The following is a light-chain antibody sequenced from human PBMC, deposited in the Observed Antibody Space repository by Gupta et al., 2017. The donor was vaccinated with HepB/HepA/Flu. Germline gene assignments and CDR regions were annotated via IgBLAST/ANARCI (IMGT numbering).Light chain of an antibody. CDR2: GNS. J-gene: IGLJ2*01. CDR1: IPNIGGGYD. Sequence: QSVLTQPPSVSGAPGQRVTISSTGSIPNIGGGYDVNWYQQLPGTAPKLLIYGNSNRPSGVPDRFSGSKYGASASLAITGLQAEDEADYYCQTYDSSLSGVVFGGGTKLTVL. V-gene: IGLV1-40*01. CDR3: QTYDSSLSGVV.